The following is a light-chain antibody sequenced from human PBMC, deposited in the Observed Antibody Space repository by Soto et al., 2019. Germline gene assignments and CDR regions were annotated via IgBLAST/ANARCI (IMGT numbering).Light chain of an antibody. CDR2: DAS. CDR3: QQFNSYPQT. J-gene: IGKJ4*01. V-gene: IGKV1-13*02. CDR1: QGISSA. Sequence: AIPLTQSPSSLSASVGDRVTITCRASQGISSALAWYQQKPGKAPKLLIYDASSLESGVPSRFSGSGSGTDFTLTFSSLQPEDFATYYCQQFNSYPQTFGGGTKVEIK.